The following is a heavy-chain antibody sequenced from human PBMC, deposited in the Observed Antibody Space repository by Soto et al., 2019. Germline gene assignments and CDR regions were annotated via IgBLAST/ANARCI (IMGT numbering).Heavy chain of an antibody. CDR3: ASPQGGSTYYYYGMDV. D-gene: IGHD6-25*01. V-gene: IGHV5-10-1*01. J-gene: IGHJ6*02. CDR1: GYSLTSYW. Sequence: GEPLKISGNGSGYSLTSYWISWVRQMPGKGLEWMGRIDPSDSYTNYSPSFQGHVTISADKSISTAYLQWSSLKASDTAMYYCASPQGGSTYYYYGMDVWGQGTTVT. CDR2: IDPSDSYT.